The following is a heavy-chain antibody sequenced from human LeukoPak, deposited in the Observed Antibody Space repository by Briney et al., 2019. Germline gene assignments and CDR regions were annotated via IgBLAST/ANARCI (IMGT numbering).Heavy chain of an antibody. CDR2: ISADGETT. CDR1: GFSVSSFG. Sequence: GGSLRLSCAVSGFSVSSFGMSWVRQPPGKGLEWISAISADGETTYYADSVKGRFIISKDNSKNTLYLQLSSLRAEDTAVYYCAQGYSSGWYPHWGQGSLVSVSS. CDR3: AQGYSSGWYPH. J-gene: IGHJ4*02. V-gene: IGHV3-23*01. D-gene: IGHD6-19*01.